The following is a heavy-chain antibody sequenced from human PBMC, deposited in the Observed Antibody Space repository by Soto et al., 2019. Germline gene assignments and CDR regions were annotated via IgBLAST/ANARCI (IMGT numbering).Heavy chain of an antibody. V-gene: IGHV3-48*02. J-gene: IGHJ6*02. CDR1: GFTFSSYS. CDR2: ISSSRTI. CDR3: ARGEVGYCSSTSCWNYYYYGMDV. D-gene: IGHD2-2*01. Sequence: VQLVESGGGLVQPGGSLRLSCAASGFTFSSYSMNWVRQAPGKGLEWVSYISSSRTIYYADSVKGRFTISRDNAKNSLYLQMNSLRDEDTAVYYCARGEVGYCSSTSCWNYYYYGMDVWGQGTTVTVSS.